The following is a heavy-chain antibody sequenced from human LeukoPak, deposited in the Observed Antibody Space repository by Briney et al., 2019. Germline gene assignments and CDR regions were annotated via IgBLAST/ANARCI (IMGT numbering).Heavy chain of an antibody. J-gene: IGHJ5*02. Sequence: SETLSLTCTVSGGSVSSGSYYWSWIRQPPGKGLEWIGYIYYSGNTDYNPSLKSRVTISVDTSKNQFSLKLSSVTAADTAVYYCARELGYCSSTSCFYWFDPWGQGTLVTVSS. V-gene: IGHV4-61*01. CDR2: IYYSGNT. D-gene: IGHD2-2*01. CDR3: ARELGYCSSTSCFYWFDP. CDR1: GGSVSSGSYY.